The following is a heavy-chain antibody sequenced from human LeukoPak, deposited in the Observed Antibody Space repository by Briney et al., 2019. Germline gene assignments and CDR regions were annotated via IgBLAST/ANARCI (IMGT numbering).Heavy chain of an antibody. Sequence: TSETLSLTCTVSGGSISSYYWSWIRQPPGKGLEWIGYIYYSGTTNYNPSLKSRVTISVDTSKNQFSLKLSSVTAADTAVYYCARHRGYSSGWALDVWGQGTKVTVSS. D-gene: IGHD6-19*01. CDR1: GGSISSYY. J-gene: IGHJ6*02. CDR2: IYYSGTT. CDR3: ARHRGYSSGWALDV. V-gene: IGHV4-59*08.